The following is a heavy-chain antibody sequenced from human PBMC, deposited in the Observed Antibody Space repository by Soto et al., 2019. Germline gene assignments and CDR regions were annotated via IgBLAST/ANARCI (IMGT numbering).Heavy chain of an antibody. V-gene: IGHV3-48*03. CDR1: GFTYSSCE. CDR2: ISSSGSTI. J-gene: IGHJ4*02. CDR3: ARDLGDYDILTGYYKGGFDY. D-gene: IGHD3-9*01. Sequence: QPWWSVRHSCAYSGFTYSSCEMNCVRQAPGKGLEFVSYISSSGSTIYYADSVKGRFTISRDNAKNSLYLQMNSLRAEDTAVYYCARDLGDYDILTGYYKGGFDYWGQGTLVTVSS.